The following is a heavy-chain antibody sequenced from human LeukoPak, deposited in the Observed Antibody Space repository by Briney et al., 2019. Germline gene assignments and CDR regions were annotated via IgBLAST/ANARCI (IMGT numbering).Heavy chain of an antibody. CDR3: ARHQSSGYKWFDP. Sequence: GESLKISCKGSEYSFTRYWIGWVRQMPGKGLEWMGIIHPGDSDTRYSPSFQGQVTISADKSISTAYLQWSSLKASDTAIYYCARHQSSGYKWFDPWGQGTLVTVSS. CDR2: IHPGDSDT. J-gene: IGHJ5*02. D-gene: IGHD3-10*01. CDR1: EYSFTRYW. V-gene: IGHV5-51*01.